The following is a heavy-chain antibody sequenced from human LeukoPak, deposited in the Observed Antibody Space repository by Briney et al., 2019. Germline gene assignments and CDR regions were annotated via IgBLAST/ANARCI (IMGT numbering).Heavy chain of an antibody. Sequence: ASVKVSCKASGYTFTGYYMHWVQQAPGQGLEWMGWINPNSGGTNYAQKFQGRVTMTRDTSISTAYMELSRLRSDDTAVYYCARGHDILTGYDYWGQGTLVTVSS. J-gene: IGHJ4*02. CDR2: INPNSGGT. D-gene: IGHD3-9*01. V-gene: IGHV1-2*02. CDR1: GYTFTGYY. CDR3: ARGHDILTGYDY.